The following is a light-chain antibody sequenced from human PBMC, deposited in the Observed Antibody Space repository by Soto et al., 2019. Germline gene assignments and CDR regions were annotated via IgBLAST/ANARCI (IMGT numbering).Light chain of an antibody. J-gene: IGLJ2*01. CDR3: SSYTTTSVS. CDR2: DVS. CDR1: SSDVGRYNY. Sequence: QSALTQPASVSGSPGQSITISCTGTSSDVGRYNYVSWYQQEPGKAPKLMIYDVSSRPSGVSNRCSGSKSGNTASLTISGLQPEDEAEYYCSSYTTTSVSFGGGTKVTVL. V-gene: IGLV2-14*01.